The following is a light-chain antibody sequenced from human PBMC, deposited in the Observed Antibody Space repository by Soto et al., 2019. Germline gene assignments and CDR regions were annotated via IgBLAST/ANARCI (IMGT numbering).Light chain of an antibody. V-gene: IGKV3-11*01. J-gene: IGKJ4*01. Sequence: EIVLTQSPATLSLSPGARAPLSCRASQSVGNNLAWYQQKPGQAPGLLIYEASTRATGIPARFSGSGSGTDFTLTISSLEPEDFAVYYCQQYGSSPLTFGGGTKVDIK. CDR2: EAS. CDR1: QSVGNN. CDR3: QQYGSSPLT.